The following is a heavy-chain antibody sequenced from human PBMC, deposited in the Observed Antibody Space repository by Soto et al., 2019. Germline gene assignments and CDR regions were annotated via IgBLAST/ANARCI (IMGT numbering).Heavy chain of an antibody. D-gene: IGHD3-10*01. J-gene: IGHJ4*02. Sequence: QVQLVESGGGVVQPGKSLRLSCAGSGFTFSSYGMDWVRQAPGKGLEWVAGISYDGSNEYYADSVKGRFTISRDNSKNTLYLQMSSLRADDTAVYYCAKDRMGAGVRGYFDSWGQGPLVTVSS. CDR2: ISYDGSNE. CDR1: GFTFSSYG. V-gene: IGHV3-30*18. CDR3: AKDRMGAGVRGYFDS.